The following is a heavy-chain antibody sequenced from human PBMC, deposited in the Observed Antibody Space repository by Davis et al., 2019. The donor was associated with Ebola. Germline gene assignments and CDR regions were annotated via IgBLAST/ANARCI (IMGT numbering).Heavy chain of an antibody. CDR3: ARDRPPCGVGAPPGVCYYYGMDV. D-gene: IGHD1-26*01. Sequence: ASVKVSCKASGYTFTGYYMHWVRQAPGQGLEWMGWINPNSGGTNYAQKFQGRVTMTRDTSISTAYMELSRLRSDDTAVYYCARDRPPCGVGAPPGVCYYYGMDVWGQGTTVTVSS. CDR1: GYTFTGYY. V-gene: IGHV1-2*02. CDR2: INPNSGGT. J-gene: IGHJ6*02.